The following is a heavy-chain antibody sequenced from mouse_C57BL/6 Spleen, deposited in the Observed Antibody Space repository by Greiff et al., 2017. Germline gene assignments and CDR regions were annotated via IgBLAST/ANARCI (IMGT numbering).Heavy chain of an antibody. CDR1: GYSFTDYN. D-gene: IGHD1-1*01. V-gene: IGHV1-39*01. J-gene: IGHJ2*01. Sequence: EVQLQQSGPELVKPGASVKISCKASGYSFTDYNMNWVKQSNGKSLEWIGVINPNYGTTSYNQKFKGKATLTVDQSSSTAYMQLNSLTAEDSAVYYCAREGGTVVAPYFDYWGQGTTLTVSS. CDR2: INPNYGTT. CDR3: AREGGTVVAPYFDY.